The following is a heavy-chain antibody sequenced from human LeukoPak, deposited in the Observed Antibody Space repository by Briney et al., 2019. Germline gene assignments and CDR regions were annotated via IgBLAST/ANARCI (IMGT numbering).Heavy chain of an antibody. CDR3: ARAFIAVAGYFDY. D-gene: IGHD6-19*01. J-gene: IGHJ4*02. Sequence: LEWXAVISYDVTNKYSAHSVKGRFTISRDNSKNTLYLQMNSLIAEDTAVYYCARAFIAVAGYFDYWGQGTLVTXXS. CDR2: ISYDVTNK. V-gene: IGHV3-30*01.